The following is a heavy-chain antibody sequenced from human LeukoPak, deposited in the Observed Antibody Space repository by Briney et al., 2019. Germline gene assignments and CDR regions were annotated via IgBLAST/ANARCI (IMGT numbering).Heavy chain of an antibody. CDR3: ARHTYGHPVDY. Sequence: PGGSLRLCCAASGFTFSRYVMYWVRQAPGKGLQWVAVIWYDGSNKYYADSVKGRFTISRDNSKNTLYLQMNSLRAEDTAVYYCARHTYGHPVDYWGQGTLVTVSS. CDR2: IWYDGSNK. D-gene: IGHD5-18*01. CDR1: GFTFSRYV. J-gene: IGHJ4*02. V-gene: IGHV3-33*07.